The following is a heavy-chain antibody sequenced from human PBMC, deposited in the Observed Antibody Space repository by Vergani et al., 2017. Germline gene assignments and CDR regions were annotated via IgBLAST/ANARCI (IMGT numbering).Heavy chain of an antibody. CDR2: IRGSGTDP. CDR1: EVSVSKYA. Sequence: EMQLLESGGGLVQPGGSLRLSCVTSEVSVSKYAMSWVRQTPGKGLEWVSSIRGSGTDPHYTDSVKGRFTISRDNAKNSLYLQMNSLRAEDTALYYCAKDLGTSSGGGWFDPWGQGTLVTVSS. J-gene: IGHJ5*02. V-gene: IGHV3-23*01. D-gene: IGHD6-6*01. CDR3: AKDLGTSSGGGWFDP.